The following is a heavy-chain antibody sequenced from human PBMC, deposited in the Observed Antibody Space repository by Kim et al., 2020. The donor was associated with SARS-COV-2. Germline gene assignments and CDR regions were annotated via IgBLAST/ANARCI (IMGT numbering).Heavy chain of an antibody. Sequence: NYNPSLKSRVTISVDTSKNQFSLKLSSVTAADTAVYYCARDGAAAGYTDYWGQGTLVTVSS. D-gene: IGHD6-13*01. J-gene: IGHJ4*02. CDR3: ARDGAAAGYTDY. V-gene: IGHV4-34*01.